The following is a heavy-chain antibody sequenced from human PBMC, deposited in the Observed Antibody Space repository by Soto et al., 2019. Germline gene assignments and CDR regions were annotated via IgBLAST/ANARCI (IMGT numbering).Heavy chain of an antibody. CDR2: INPSGGST. V-gene: IGHV1-46*01. Sequence: ASVKVCCKASGYTFTSYYMHWVRQAPGQGLEWMGIINPSGGSTSYAQKIQGRVTMTRDTSTSTVYMELSSLRSEDTAVYYCAPLTTRSLFDYWGQGTLVTVSS. CDR3: APLTTRSLFDY. J-gene: IGHJ4*02. D-gene: IGHD4-4*01. CDR1: GYTFTSYY.